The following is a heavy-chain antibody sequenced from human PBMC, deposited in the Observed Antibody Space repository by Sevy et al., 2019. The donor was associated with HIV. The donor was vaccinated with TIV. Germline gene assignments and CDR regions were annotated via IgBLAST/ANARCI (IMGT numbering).Heavy chain of an antibody. CDR1: GFTFNFHG. Sequence: GGSLRLSCAASGFTFNFHGMNWVRQAPGKGLEWVAFIWDGGSRKYYADSVKGRFTISRDNSKNTLFLQMNSLTVEETALYYCGIETEHRDRWLDLWGQGTLVTVSS. CDR3: GIETEHRDRWLDL. D-gene: IGHD5-12*01. CDR2: IWDGGSRK. V-gene: IGHV3-30*02. J-gene: IGHJ4*03.